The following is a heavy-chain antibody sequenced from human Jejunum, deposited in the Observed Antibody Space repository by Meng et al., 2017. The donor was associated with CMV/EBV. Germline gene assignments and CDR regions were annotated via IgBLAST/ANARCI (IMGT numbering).Heavy chain of an antibody. J-gene: IGHJ5*02. V-gene: IGHV1-18*01. CDR3: ARKLRGGGWFDP. CDR2: ISPYNGNT. D-gene: IGHD3-16*01. Sequence: QVQLVQSGADVKKPGVSVKVSCKASDYTFYTHAISWVRQAPGQGLEWMGWISPYNGNTKYAQNLQGRVTLTTDISTSTAYMELRSLRSDDTAVYYCARKLRGGGWFDPWGQGTLVTVSS. CDR1: DYTFYTHA.